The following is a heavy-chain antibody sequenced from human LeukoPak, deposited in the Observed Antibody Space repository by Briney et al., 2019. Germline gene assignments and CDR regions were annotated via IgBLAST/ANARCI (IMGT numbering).Heavy chain of an antibody. V-gene: IGHV1-46*01. D-gene: IGHD6-13*01. CDR2: INPSGGST. CDR3: AREIIAAAGKRFDY. J-gene: IGHJ4*02. Sequence: ASVKVSCKASGYTFTSYDINWVRQAPGQGLEWMGIINPSGGSTSYAQKFQGRVTMTRDTSASTVYMELSSLRSEDTAVYYCAREIIAAAGKRFDYWGQGTLVTVSS. CDR1: GYTFTSYD.